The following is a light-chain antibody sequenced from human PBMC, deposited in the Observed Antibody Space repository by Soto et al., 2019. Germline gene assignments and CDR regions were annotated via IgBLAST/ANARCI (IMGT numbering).Light chain of an antibody. Sequence: DIQMTQSRSSLSASVGDRVIITCRASQSISSYLNWYQQKPGKAPKLLIYAASSLQSGVPSRFSGSGSGTDFTLTISSLQPEDFATYYCEQSYSTPMYTFGQGTKLEIK. J-gene: IGKJ2*01. CDR1: QSISSY. V-gene: IGKV1-39*01. CDR2: AAS. CDR3: EQSYSTPMYT.